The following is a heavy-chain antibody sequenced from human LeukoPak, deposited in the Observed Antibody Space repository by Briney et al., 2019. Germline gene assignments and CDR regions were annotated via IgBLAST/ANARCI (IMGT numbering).Heavy chain of an antibody. CDR3: ARESSEAFDI. CDR1: GFTFSSHS. Sequence: GGSLRLSCAASGFTFSSHSMNWVRQAPGKGLEWVSSIGSSSSSIYYADSVKGRFTISRDNAKNSLYLQMNSLRAEDTVVYYCARESSEAFDIWGQGTMVTVSS. D-gene: IGHD2-2*01. J-gene: IGHJ3*02. CDR2: IGSSSSSI. V-gene: IGHV3-21*01.